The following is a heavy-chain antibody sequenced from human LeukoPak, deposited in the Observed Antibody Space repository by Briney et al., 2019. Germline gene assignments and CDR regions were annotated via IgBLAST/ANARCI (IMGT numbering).Heavy chain of an antibody. CDR3: AKDRTVGASYWYFDL. Sequence: TGGSLRLSCAASGFIVSSNYMSWVRQAPGKGLEWVSVIYSGGSTYYADSVKGRFTISRDSSKNTLFLHMNTLRAEDTAIYYCAKDRTVGASYWYFDLWGRGTLVTVSS. D-gene: IGHD1-26*01. V-gene: IGHV3-53*01. CDR1: GFIVSSNY. J-gene: IGHJ2*01. CDR2: IYSGGST.